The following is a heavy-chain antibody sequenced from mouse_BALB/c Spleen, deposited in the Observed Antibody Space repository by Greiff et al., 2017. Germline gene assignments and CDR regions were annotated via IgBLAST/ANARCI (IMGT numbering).Heavy chain of an antibody. CDR2: ISNGGGST. CDR3: ARQGYYGSSYARDY. V-gene: IGHV5-12-2*01. J-gene: IGHJ4*01. Sequence: DVKLVESGGGLVQPGGSLKLSCAASGFTFSSYTMSWVRQTPEKRLEWVAYISNGGGSTYYPDTVKGRFTISRDNAKNTLYLQMSSLKSEETAMYSCARQGYYGSSYARDYWGQGTSVTVSS. D-gene: IGHD1-1*01. CDR1: GFTFSSYT.